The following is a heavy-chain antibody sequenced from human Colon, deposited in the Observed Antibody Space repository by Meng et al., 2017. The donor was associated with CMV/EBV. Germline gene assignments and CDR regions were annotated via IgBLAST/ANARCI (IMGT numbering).Heavy chain of an antibody. CDR1: TFTFSNYA. CDR3: VSGVTGRPESDS. V-gene: IGHV3-69-1*01. D-gene: IGHD2-8*01. J-gene: IGHJ4*02. Sequence: GGSLRLSCAASTFTFSNYAINWVRQAPGKGLEWIIYVTRDTMIYSADSVRGRFTISRDNAKNSMFLQLNSLRAEDTAVYYCVSGVTGRPESDSWGQGTLVTVSS. CDR2: VTRDTMI.